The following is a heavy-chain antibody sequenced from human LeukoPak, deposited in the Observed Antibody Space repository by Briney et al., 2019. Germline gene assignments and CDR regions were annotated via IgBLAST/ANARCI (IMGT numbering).Heavy chain of an antibody. CDR1: GYTFTGYY. D-gene: IGHD6-19*01. Sequence: ASVKVSCKASGYTFTGYYMHWVRQAPGQGLAWMGWINPNSGGTNYAQKFQGRVTMTRDTSISTAYMELSRLRSDDTAVYYCARDGRYSSGWYTGARYYFDYWGQGTLVTVSS. CDR2: INPNSGGT. J-gene: IGHJ4*02. CDR3: ARDGRYSSGWYTGARYYFDY. V-gene: IGHV1-2*02.